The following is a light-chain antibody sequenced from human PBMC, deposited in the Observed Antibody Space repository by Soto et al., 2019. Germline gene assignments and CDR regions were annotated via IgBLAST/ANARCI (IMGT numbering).Light chain of an antibody. V-gene: IGKV3-20*01. Sequence: EIVLTQSPGTLSLSPGERATLSCRASQRVSSSYLAWYQQKPGQAPRLLIYGASSRATGIPDRVSGSGSGTDFTLTISRLEPEDFAVYYCQQYGSSPWTFGQGTKVDIK. CDR3: QQYGSSPWT. J-gene: IGKJ1*01. CDR2: GAS. CDR1: QRVSSSY.